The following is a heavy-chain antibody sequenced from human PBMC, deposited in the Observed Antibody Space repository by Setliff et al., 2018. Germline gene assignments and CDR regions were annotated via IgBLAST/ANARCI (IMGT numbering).Heavy chain of an antibody. J-gene: IGHJ4*02. Sequence: TLSLTCTVSGGSISSSSYYWGWIRQPPGKGLEWIGSIYYSGSTNYNPSLESRVTISVDTSKNQFSLRLNSATAADTAVYYCARLRGAFDYWGQGTLVTVSS. CDR1: GGSISSSSYY. V-gene: IGHV4-39*07. CDR3: ARLRGAFDY. D-gene: IGHD3-16*01. CDR2: IYYSGST.